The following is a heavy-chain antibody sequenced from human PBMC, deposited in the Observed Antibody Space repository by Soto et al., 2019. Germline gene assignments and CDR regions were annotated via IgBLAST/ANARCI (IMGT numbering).Heavy chain of an antibody. D-gene: IGHD2-21*02. J-gene: IGHJ4*02. CDR2: IYYSGRT. CDR3: ARQRTTVVTQTYFDH. CDR1: GESISSSSYY. Sequence: SETLSLTCIVSGESISSSSYYWGWIRQPPGKGLEWIGSIYYSGRTYYNPSFKSRVTISIDTSKNQFSLKLSSVTATDTAVYYCARQRTTVVTQTYFDHWGQGALVTVSS. V-gene: IGHV4-39*01.